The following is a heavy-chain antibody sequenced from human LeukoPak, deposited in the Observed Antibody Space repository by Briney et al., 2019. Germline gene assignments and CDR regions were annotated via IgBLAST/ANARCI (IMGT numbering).Heavy chain of an antibody. J-gene: IGHJ3*02. CDR1: GFTFSSNA. CDR2: ISGSGGST. Sequence: PGGSLRLSCAASGFTFSSNATSWVRQAPGKGLEWVSAISGSGGSTYYADADSVKGRFTISRDNSKNTVYLQMNSLRAEDTAVYYCAKGKAMEWDDAFDIWGQGTVVTVSS. D-gene: IGHD3-3*01. V-gene: IGHV3-23*01. CDR3: AKGKAMEWDDAFDI.